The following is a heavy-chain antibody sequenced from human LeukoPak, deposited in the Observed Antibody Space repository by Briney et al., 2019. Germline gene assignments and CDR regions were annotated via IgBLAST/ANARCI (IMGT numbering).Heavy chain of an antibody. J-gene: IGHJ4*02. CDR3: ARGRGGSSLYYFDY. Sequence: GGSLRLSCAASGFTLSSYEMNLVRQAPGKGLEWVSYISSSGSTIYYADSVKGRFTISRDNAKNSLFLQMNSLRAEDTAVYYCARGRGGSSLYYFDYRGQGTLVTVSS. CDR2: ISSSGSTI. CDR1: GFTLSSYE. V-gene: IGHV3-48*03. D-gene: IGHD2-15*01.